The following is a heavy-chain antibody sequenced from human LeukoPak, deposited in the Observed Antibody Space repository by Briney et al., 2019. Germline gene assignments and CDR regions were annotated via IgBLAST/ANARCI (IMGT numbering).Heavy chain of an antibody. CDR3: ARREESYYGSGRSYYFDY. CDR1: GGSISSSSYY. CDR2: IYYSGST. V-gene: IGHV4-39*01. D-gene: IGHD3-10*01. J-gene: IGHJ4*02. Sequence: SETLSLTCTVSGGSISSSSYYWGWIRQPPGKGLEWIGSIYYSGSTYYNPSLKSRVTISVDTSKNQFSLKLSSVTAADTAVYYCARREESYYGSGRSYYFDYWGQGTLVTVSS.